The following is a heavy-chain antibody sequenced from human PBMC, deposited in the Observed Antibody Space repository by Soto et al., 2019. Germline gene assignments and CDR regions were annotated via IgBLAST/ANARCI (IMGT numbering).Heavy chain of an antibody. CDR2: IIPIFGTA. Sequence: GASVKVSCKASGGTFSSYGISWVRQAPGQGLEWMGGIIPIFGTANYAQKFQGRVTITADESTSTAYMEVSSLRSEDAAVYYCARAVWSRAARLWDYFDYWGQGTPVTVSS. D-gene: IGHD6-6*01. CDR1: GGTFSSYG. CDR3: ARAVWSRAARLWDYFDY. J-gene: IGHJ4*02. V-gene: IGHV1-69*13.